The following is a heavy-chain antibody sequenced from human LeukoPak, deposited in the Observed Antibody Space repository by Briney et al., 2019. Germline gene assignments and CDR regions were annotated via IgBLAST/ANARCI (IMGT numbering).Heavy chain of an antibody. CDR2: IRYDGDNK. CDR1: GFTSSSYG. CDR3: AKDWGVGEPPLYYMDV. J-gene: IGHJ6*03. D-gene: IGHD3-10*01. Sequence: GGSLRLSCAASGFTSSSYGMHWVRQAPGKGLEWVAFIRYDGDNKYYADSVKGRFTISRDNSKKMLYLQMNSLRAEDTAVYYCAKDWGVGEPPLYYMDVWGKGTTVTISS. V-gene: IGHV3-30*02.